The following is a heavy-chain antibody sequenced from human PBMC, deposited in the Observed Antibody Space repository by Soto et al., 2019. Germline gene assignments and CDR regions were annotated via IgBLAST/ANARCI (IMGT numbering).Heavy chain of an antibody. J-gene: IGHJ5*02. CDR1: GFTFSSYG. Sequence: PGGSLRLSCAASGFTFSSYGMHWVRQAPGKGLEWVAVISYDGSNKYYADSVKGRFTISRDNSKNTLYLQMNSLRAEDTAVHYCAKDLGLTTVSYNWVDPWGQGTLVTVSS. CDR3: AKDLGLTTVSYNWVDP. CDR2: ISYDGSNK. D-gene: IGHD4-4*01. V-gene: IGHV3-30*18.